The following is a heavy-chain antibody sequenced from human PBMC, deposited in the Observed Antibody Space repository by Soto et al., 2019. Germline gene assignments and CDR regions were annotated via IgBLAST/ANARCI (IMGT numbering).Heavy chain of an antibody. CDR1: RYSFPIYW. CDR2: IYPGDSDT. Sequence: GASLKISWKGSRYSFPIYWNGWVRQMPGKGLEWMGIIYPGDSDTRYSPSFQGQVTLSADKSISTAYLQWSSMKASDTARYYCARHGPRDYYDNRDYYYYGMDVWGQGTTVTVSS. J-gene: IGHJ6*02. CDR3: ARHGPRDYYDNRDYYYYGMDV. V-gene: IGHV5-51*01. D-gene: IGHD3-22*01.